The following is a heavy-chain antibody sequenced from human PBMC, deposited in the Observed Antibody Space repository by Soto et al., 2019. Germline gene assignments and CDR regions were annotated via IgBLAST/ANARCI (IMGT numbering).Heavy chain of an antibody. D-gene: IGHD2-8*01. J-gene: IGHJ6*02. CDR3: ARPGTSYAMDV. CDR2: VYYSANR. V-gene: IGHV4-39*01. Sequence: SETLSLTCTVSGASMTSTSFYWGWFRQPPGKGLEWIGSVYYSANRYYNPSLKSRVTIVLDTSKNQFSLTLSSVTAADTAVYYCARPGTSYAMDVWGQGTTVTVS. CDR1: GASMTSTSFY.